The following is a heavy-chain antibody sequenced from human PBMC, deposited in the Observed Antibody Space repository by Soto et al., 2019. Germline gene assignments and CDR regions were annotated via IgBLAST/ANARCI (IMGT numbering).Heavy chain of an antibody. CDR1: GDTFAGHS. CDR2: ITPILGRT. J-gene: IGHJ6*02. D-gene: IGHD1-26*01. CDR3: ARLRVGPAGAIRPLMFGLDV. V-gene: IGHV1-69*01. Sequence: QVQLVQSGAEVKKPGSSVRVSCKASGDTFAGHSINWVRQAPAQGLEGLGVITPILGRTDYAPKFQGRVTITADDSASTAFLDLRRLKSDDSAVYYCARLRVGPAGAIRPLMFGLDVWGQGTTVCVSS.